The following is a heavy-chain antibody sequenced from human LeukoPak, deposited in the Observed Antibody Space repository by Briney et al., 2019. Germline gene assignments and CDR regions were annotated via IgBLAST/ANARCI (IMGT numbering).Heavy chain of an antibody. J-gene: IGHJ4*02. Sequence: PSETLSLTCAVYGGSFSGYYWSWIRQPPGKGLEWIGEINHSGSTNYKPSLKSRVTISVDTSKNQFSLKLSSVTAADTAVYYCARHTSLVTFDYWGQGTLVTVSS. CDR3: ARHTSLVTFDY. V-gene: IGHV4-34*01. CDR1: GGSFSGYY. CDR2: INHSGST. D-gene: IGHD2-21*02.